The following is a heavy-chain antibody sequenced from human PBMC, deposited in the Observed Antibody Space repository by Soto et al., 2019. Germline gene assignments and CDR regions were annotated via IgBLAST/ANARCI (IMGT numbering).Heavy chain of an antibody. J-gene: IGHJ5*02. CDR3: AKNAYYDFWSGYVGPFDP. CDR2: ISGSGGST. Sequence: PGGFLRLSCAASGFTFSSHAVSWVRQAPGKGLEWVSAISGSGGSTYYADSVKGRFTISRDNSKNTLYLQMNSLRAEDTAVYYCAKNAYYDFWSGYVGPFDPWGQGTLVTVSS. CDR1: GFTFSSHA. D-gene: IGHD3-3*01. V-gene: IGHV3-23*01.